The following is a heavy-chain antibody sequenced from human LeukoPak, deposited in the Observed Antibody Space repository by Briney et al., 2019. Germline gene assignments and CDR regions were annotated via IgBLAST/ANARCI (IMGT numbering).Heavy chain of an antibody. CDR1: GFTFSIYA. CDR3: ARDSRN. Sequence: PGGSLRLSCAASGFTFSIYAMSWVRQAPGKGLQWVSSITSSGDGTHYADSVKGRFTISRDNAKNSLYLQMNSLRAEDTAVYYCARDSRNWGQGTLVTVSS. CDR2: ITSSGDGT. J-gene: IGHJ4*02. V-gene: IGHV3-21*01.